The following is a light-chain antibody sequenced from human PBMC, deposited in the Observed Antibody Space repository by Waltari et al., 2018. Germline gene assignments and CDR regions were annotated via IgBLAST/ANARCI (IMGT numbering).Light chain of an antibody. CDR2: DDD. V-gene: IGLV6-57*03. J-gene: IGLJ3*02. CDR1: SGSIVNNY. Sequence: NFVLTQPHSVSESLGKTVTISCTRSSGSIVNNYVQWYQLRPGSAPLTLIFDDDHRPSVVPVVFSGSIDRSSNSASLTISGLKTEDEADYYCQSFDSTNPWVFGGGTKLTVL. CDR3: QSFDSTNPWV.